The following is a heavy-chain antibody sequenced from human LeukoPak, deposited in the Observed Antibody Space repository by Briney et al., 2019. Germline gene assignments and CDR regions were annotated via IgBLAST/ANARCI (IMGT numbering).Heavy chain of an antibody. V-gene: IGHV4-34*01. CDR3: ARHVHVSMIFAILSDYFDY. CDR1: GRSLGGYS. D-gene: IGHD3-22*01. Sequence: PSETLSLTCAVYGRSLGGYSWSWIRQAPGKGLEWVGEINLSGSTSYNPSFKSRVTVSTDTSKNQFSLKMTSVTAADTAVYYCARHVHVSMIFAILSDYFDYWGRGTLVSVSS. J-gene: IGHJ4*02. CDR2: INLSGST.